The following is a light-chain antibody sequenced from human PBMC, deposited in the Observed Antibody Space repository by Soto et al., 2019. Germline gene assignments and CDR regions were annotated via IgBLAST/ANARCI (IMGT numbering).Light chain of an antibody. J-gene: IGKJ1*01. CDR1: QSVSSSY. V-gene: IGKV3-20*01. Sequence: EIVLTQSPGTLSLSPGERATLSCRASQSVSSSYLAWYQQKPGQAPRLLIYGASSRATGIPGRFSGSGSGTDFTLTISRLEPEDFAVYYCQQYGSSPQTFGQGNKVEIK. CDR3: QQYGSSPQT. CDR2: GAS.